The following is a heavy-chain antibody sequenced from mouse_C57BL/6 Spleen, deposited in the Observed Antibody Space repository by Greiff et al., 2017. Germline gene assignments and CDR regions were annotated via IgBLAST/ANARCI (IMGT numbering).Heavy chain of an antibody. Sequence: QVQLQQSGAELVMPGASVKLSCKASGYTFTSYWMHWVKQRPGQGLEWIGEIDPSDSYTNYNQKFKGKTTLTVDKSSSTAYMQLSSLTSEDSAVYYCARAYDYGGRGFDYWGQGTTLTVSS. CDR2: IDPSDSYT. D-gene: IGHD2-4*01. CDR3: ARAYDYGGRGFDY. J-gene: IGHJ2*01. CDR1: GYTFTSYW. V-gene: IGHV1-69*01.